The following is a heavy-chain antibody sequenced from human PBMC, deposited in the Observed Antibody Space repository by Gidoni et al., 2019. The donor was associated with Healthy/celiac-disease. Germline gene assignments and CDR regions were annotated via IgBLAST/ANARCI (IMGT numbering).Heavy chain of an antibody. D-gene: IGHD3-10*01. CDR3: VKGLLWFGELAVGYYYYGMDV. CDR2: ISSNGGST. V-gene: IGHV3-64D*06. CDR1: GFTFRSYA. Sequence: EVQLVESGGGLVQPGGSLRLSCSASGFTFRSYAMPWVRQAPGKGLEYVSAISSNGGSTYYADSVKGRFTISRDNSKNTLYLQMSSLRAEDTAVYYCVKGLLWFGELAVGYYYYGMDVWGQGTTVTVSS. J-gene: IGHJ6*02.